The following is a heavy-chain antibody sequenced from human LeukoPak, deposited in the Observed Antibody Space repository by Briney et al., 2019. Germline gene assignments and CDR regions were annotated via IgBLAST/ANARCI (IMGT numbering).Heavy chain of an antibody. D-gene: IGHD3-3*01. CDR1: GFTFSSYS. Sequence: PGGSLRLSCAASGFTFSSYSMNWVRQAPGKGLEWVSSISSSSSYIYYADSVKGRFTISRDNAKNSLYLQMNSLRAEDTAVCYCARGRDDFWSGYWYMDVWGKGTTVTVSS. J-gene: IGHJ6*03. CDR3: ARGRDDFWSGYWYMDV. V-gene: IGHV3-21*01. CDR2: ISSSSSYI.